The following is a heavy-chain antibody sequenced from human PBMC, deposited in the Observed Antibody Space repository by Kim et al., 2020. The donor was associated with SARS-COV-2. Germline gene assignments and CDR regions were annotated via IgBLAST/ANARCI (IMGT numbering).Heavy chain of an antibody. CDR2: IYYSGST. CDR1: GGSISSYY. J-gene: IGHJ6*02. V-gene: IGHV4-59*13. CDR3: ARAGGRYFGYYYYDMDV. Sequence: SETLSLTCTVSGGSISSYYWSWIRQPPGKGLEWIGYIYYSGSTNYNPSLKSRVTISVDTSKNQFSLKLSSVTAAATAVYYCARAGGRYFGYYYYDMDVWGQGATVPVSS. D-gene: IGHD3-9*01.